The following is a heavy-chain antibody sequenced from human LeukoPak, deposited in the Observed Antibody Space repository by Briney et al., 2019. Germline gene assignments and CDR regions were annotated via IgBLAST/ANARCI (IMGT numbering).Heavy chain of an antibody. CDR2: ISGSGGST. J-gene: IGHJ4*02. CDR1: GFTFSGYA. Sequence: GVLRLSCAASGFTFSGYAMSWVRQAPGKGLEWVSTISGSGGSTYYADSVKGRFTISRDNSKNTLYLQMNSLRAEDTAVYYCVKKSSWYFDYWGQGTLVTVSS. V-gene: IGHV3-23*01. CDR3: VKKSSWYFDY. D-gene: IGHD6-13*01.